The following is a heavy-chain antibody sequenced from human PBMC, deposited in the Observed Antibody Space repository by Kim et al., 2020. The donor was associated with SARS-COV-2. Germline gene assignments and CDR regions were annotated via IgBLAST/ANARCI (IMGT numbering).Heavy chain of an antibody. CDR1: GYTFTSYA. D-gene: IGHD3-10*01. CDR2: INAGNGNT. CDR3: ARGPYYYGSGSYYPPYFDY. Sequence: ASVKVSCKASGYTFTSYAMHWVRQAPGQRLEWMGWINAGNGNTKYSQKFQGRVTITRDTSASTAYMELSSLRSEDTAVYYCARGPYYYGSGSYYPPYFDYWGQGTLVTVSS. J-gene: IGHJ4*02. V-gene: IGHV1-3*01.